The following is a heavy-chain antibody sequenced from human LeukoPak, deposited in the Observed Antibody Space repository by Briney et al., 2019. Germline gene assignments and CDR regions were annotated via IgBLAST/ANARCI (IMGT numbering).Heavy chain of an antibody. D-gene: IGHD3-22*01. Sequence: TSETVSLTCTVSGGSISSGGYYWSWIRQHPGKGLEWIGYIYYSGSTYYNPSLKSRVTISVDTSKNQFSLKLSSVTAADTAVYYCARVRRYYDSSGYLDYRGQGTLVPVSS. CDR3: ARVRRYYDSSGYLDY. CDR1: GGSISSGGYY. V-gene: IGHV4-31*03. CDR2: IYYSGST. J-gene: IGHJ4*02.